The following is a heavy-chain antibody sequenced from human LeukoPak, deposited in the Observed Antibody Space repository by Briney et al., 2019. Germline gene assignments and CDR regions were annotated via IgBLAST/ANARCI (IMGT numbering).Heavy chain of an antibody. J-gene: IGHJ6*02. CDR2: IYTSGST. V-gene: IGHV4-61*02. Sequence: SQTLSLTCTVSGGSISSGSYYWSWIRQPAGKGLEWIGRIYTSGSTNYNPSLRSRVTISVDTSKNQFSLKLSSVTAADTAVYYCARDGSITIFGVVTADGMDVWGQGTTVTVSS. CDR1: GGSISSGSYY. D-gene: IGHD3-3*01. CDR3: ARDGSITIFGVVTADGMDV.